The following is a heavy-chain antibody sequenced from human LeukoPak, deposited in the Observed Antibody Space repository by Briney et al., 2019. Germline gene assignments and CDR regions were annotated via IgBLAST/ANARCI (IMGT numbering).Heavy chain of an antibody. CDR2: ISYDGSNK. CDR3: AREALEDYGMDV. CDR1: GFTFSSYA. Sequence: PWGSLRLSCAASGFTFSSYAMHWVRQAPGKGLEWVAVISYDGSNKYYADSVKGRFTISRDNSKNTLYLQMNSLRAEDTAVYYCAREALEDYGMDVWGQGTTVTVSS. V-gene: IGHV3-30-3*01. D-gene: IGHD3-3*01. J-gene: IGHJ6*02.